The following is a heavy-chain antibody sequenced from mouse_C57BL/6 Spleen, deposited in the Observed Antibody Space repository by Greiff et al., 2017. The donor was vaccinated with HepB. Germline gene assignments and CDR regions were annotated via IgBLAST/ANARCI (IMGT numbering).Heavy chain of an antibody. Sequence: VQLQQSGPELVKPGASVKISCKASGYTFTDYYMNWVKQSHGKSLEWIGDINPNNGGTSYNQKFKGKATLTVDKSSSTAYMELRSLTSEDSAVYYCARWRDYDYWGQGTTLTVSS. CDR3: ARWRDYDY. V-gene: IGHV1-26*01. CDR1: GYTFTDYY. D-gene: IGHD2-4*01. J-gene: IGHJ2*01. CDR2: INPNNGGT.